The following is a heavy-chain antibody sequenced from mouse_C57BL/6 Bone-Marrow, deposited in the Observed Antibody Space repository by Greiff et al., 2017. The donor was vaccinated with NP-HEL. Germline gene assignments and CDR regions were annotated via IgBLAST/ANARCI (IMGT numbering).Heavy chain of an antibody. CDR3: ARDWGWLLRYFDV. D-gene: IGHD2-3*01. CDR2: ISDGGSYT. CDR1: GFTFSSYA. J-gene: IGHJ1*03. V-gene: IGHV5-4*01. Sequence: EVMLVESGGGLVKPGGSLKLSCAASGFTFSSYAMSWVRQTPEKRLEWVATISDGGSYTYYPDNVKGRFTISRDNAKNNLYLQMSHLKSEDTAMYYCARDWGWLLRYFDVWGTGTTVTVSS.